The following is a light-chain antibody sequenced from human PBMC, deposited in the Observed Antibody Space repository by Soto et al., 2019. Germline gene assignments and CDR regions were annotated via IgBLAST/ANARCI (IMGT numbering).Light chain of an antibody. CDR1: SSDVGSYNL. V-gene: IGLV2-23*01. Sequence: QSALTQPASVSGSPGQSITISCTGTSSDVGSYNLVSWYQQYPGKAPKLMIYEENKRPSGVSNRFSASKSGNTASLTISGLQAEDEAEYFCCSYAGSSTPYVFGTGTKSPS. J-gene: IGLJ1*01. CDR3: CSYAGSSTPYV. CDR2: EEN.